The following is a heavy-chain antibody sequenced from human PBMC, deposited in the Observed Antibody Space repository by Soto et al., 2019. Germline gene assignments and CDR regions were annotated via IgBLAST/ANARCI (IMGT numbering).Heavy chain of an antibody. CDR3: ASLVYSSSWYGIDY. J-gene: IGHJ4*02. CDR1: GGTFSSYA. D-gene: IGHD6-13*01. V-gene: IGHV1-69*06. Sequence: SVKVSCKASGGTFSSYAISWVRQAPGQGLEWMGGIIPIFGTANYAQKFQGRVTITADKSTSTAYMELSSLRSEDTAVYYCASLVYSSSWYGIDYWGQGTLVTVS. CDR2: IIPIFGTA.